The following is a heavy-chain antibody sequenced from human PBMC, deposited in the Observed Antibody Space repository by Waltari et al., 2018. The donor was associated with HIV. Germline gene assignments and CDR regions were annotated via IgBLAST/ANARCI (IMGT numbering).Heavy chain of an antibody. V-gene: IGHV1-18*04. CDR1: GYTFSGLS. CDR3: TCFNYDLWSRGMEV. CDR2: HTVYNGNT. J-gene: IGHJ6*02. D-gene: IGHD3-3*01. Sequence: QLQLVQSGAEVEKPGASVKVYCKASGYTFSGLSFNCVRQTAGQGLQWMGRHTVYNGNTDDGENFQDGDIMTTERATNTAYMELRALKSDDTAIYFCTCFNYDLWSRGMEVWGQGTTVTVSS.